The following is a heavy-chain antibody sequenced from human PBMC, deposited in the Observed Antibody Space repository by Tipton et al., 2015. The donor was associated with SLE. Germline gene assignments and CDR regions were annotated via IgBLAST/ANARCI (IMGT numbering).Heavy chain of an antibody. CDR3: AAYCSSTSCYPDFDS. CDR2: IIPIFGST. Sequence: QSGAEVKKPGSSVKVSCKAAGGTFSSYAISWVRQAPGQGLEWMGAIIPIFGSTNYAQKFRGRVTFTSDRSTSTAYMELRSLRSEDTAVYYCAAYCSSTSCYPDFDSWGQGTLLTVSS. J-gene: IGHJ4*02. D-gene: IGHD2-2*01. V-gene: IGHV1-69*06. CDR1: GGTFSSYA.